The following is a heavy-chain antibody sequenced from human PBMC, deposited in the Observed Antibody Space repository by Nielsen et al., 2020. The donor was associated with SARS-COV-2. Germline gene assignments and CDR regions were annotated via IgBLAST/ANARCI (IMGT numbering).Heavy chain of an antibody. Sequence: GGSLRLSCAASGFTFSNAWMSWVRQAPGKGLEWVGRIKSKTDGGTTDYAAPVKGRFTISRDDSKNTLYLQMNSLKTEDTAVYYCTTVSIAVAGSSFDYWGQGTLVTVSS. J-gene: IGHJ4*02. V-gene: IGHV3-15*01. D-gene: IGHD6-19*01. CDR1: GFTFSNAW. CDR3: TTVSIAVAGSSFDY. CDR2: IKSKTDGGTT.